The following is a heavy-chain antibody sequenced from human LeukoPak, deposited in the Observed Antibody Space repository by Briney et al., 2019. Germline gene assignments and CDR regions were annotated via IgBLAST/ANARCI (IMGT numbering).Heavy chain of an antibody. Sequence: GGTLGLSCAASGFTFSSYGMSWVRQAPGKGLEWVSGINWNGGSTGYADSVKGRFTISRDNAKNSLYLQMNSLRAEDTALYYCARDLPGPYYYDSSGYYPPYFDYWGQGTLVTVSS. CDR3: ARDLPGPYYYDSSGYYPPYFDY. V-gene: IGHV3-20*04. CDR2: INWNGGST. D-gene: IGHD3-22*01. CDR1: GFTFSSYG. J-gene: IGHJ4*02.